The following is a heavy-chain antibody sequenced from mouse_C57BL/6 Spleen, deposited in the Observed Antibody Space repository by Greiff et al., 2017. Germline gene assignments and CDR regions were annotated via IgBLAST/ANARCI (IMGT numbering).Heavy chain of an antibody. D-gene: IGHD1-1*01. V-gene: IGHV1-50*01. Sequence: QVQLQQPGAELVKPGASVKLSCKASGYTFTSYWMQWVKQRPGQGLEWIGEIDPSDSYTNYNQKFKGKATLTVDTSSSTAYMQLSSLTSEDSAVYYCARSTTVVATRWYFDVWGTGTTVTVSS. CDR3: ARSTTVVATRWYFDV. J-gene: IGHJ1*03. CDR2: IDPSDSYT. CDR1: GYTFTSYW.